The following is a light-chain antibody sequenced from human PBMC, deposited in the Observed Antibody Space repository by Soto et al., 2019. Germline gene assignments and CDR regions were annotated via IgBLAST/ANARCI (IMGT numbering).Light chain of an antibody. Sequence: EIVLTQSPGSLSLSPGEGATLSCRASQSVSSSYLAWYQQKSGQAPRLLIYGASSRATGIPDRFSGSGSGTDFSLTISRLEPEDFVLYYCQQYGSSPVTFGQGTKVEI. J-gene: IGKJ1*01. V-gene: IGKV3-20*01. CDR1: QSVSSSY. CDR2: GAS. CDR3: QQYGSSPVT.